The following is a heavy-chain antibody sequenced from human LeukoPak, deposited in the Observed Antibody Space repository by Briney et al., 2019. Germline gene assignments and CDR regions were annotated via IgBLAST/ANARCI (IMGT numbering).Heavy chain of an antibody. CDR2: ISAYNGNT. CDR3: ARVPDIVVVVAPIDY. CDR1: GYTFTSYG. V-gene: IGHV1-18*01. Sequence: ASVKVSCKASGYTFTSYGISWVRQAPGQGPEWMGWISAYNGNTNYAQKLQGRVTMTTDTSTSTAYMELRSLRSDDTAVYYCARVPDIVVVVAPIDYWGQGTLVTVSS. D-gene: IGHD2-15*01. J-gene: IGHJ4*02.